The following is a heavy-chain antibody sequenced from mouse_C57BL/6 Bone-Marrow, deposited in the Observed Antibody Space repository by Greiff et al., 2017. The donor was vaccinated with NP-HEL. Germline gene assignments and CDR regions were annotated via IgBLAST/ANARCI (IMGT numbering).Heavy chain of an antibody. CDR2: ISNGGGST. J-gene: IGHJ1*03. CDR1: GFTFSDYY. Sequence: EVKLVESGGGLVQPGGSLKLSCAASGFTFSDYYMYWVRQTPEKRLEWVAYISNGGGSTYYPDTVKCRFPIPRGNAKNTLYLQMSRLKSEDTAMYYCARLITTVVATYWYFDVWGTGTTVTVSS. D-gene: IGHD1-1*01. CDR3: ARLITTVVATYWYFDV. V-gene: IGHV5-12*01.